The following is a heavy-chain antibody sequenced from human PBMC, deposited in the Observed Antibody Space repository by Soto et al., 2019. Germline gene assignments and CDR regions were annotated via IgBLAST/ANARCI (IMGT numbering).Heavy chain of an antibody. J-gene: IGHJ4*02. CDR2: INPSGST. Sequence: SETLSLTCAVRGGSLNGNYWGWIRQPPGKRPEWIGEINPSGSTNYNSSLRSRVTISLDTSKNQFSLKLSSVTTADTAVYYCARERDSLLAASYYFDYWGQGTVVTVSS. V-gene: IGHV4-34*01. CDR3: ARERDSLLAASYYFDY. CDR1: GGSLNGNY. D-gene: IGHD6-19*01.